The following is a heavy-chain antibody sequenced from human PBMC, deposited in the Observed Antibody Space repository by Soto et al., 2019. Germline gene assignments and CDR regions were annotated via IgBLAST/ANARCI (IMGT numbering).Heavy chain of an antibody. CDR3: ASPQPYGGNNPFSDY. Sequence: ASVKVSCKASGYTFTSYGISWVRQAPGQGLEWMGWISAYNGNTNYAQKLQGRVTMTTDTSTSTAYMELRSLRSDDTAVYYCASPQPYGGNNPFSDYWGQGNLVTVSS. J-gene: IGHJ4*02. CDR1: GYTFTSYG. D-gene: IGHD4-17*01. CDR2: ISAYNGNT. V-gene: IGHV1-18*01.